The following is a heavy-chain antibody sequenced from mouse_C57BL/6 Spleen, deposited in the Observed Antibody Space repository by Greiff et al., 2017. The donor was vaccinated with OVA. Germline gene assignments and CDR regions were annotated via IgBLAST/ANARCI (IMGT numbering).Heavy chain of an antibody. J-gene: IGHJ4*01. CDR3: ARGGITTVKDYAMDY. CDR1: GYTFTSYW. D-gene: IGHD1-1*01. V-gene: IGHV1-53*01. CDR2: INPSNGGT. Sequence: QVQLQQPGTELVKPGASVKLSCKASGYTFTSYWMHWVKQRPGQGLEWIGNINPSNGGTNYNEKFKSKATLTVDKSSSTAYMQLSSLTSEDSAVYYCARGGITTVKDYAMDYWGQGTSVTVSS.